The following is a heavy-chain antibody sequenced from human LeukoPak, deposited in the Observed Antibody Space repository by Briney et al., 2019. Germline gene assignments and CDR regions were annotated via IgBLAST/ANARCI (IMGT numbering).Heavy chain of an antibody. V-gene: IGHV4-4*07. J-gene: IGHJ4*02. CDR3: AREQTVANTPYFFDY. CDR2: IYSSGYT. D-gene: IGHD5-12*01. Sequence: ETLSLTCTVPGGSISSYYWSWIRQPAGKGLEWIGRIYSSGYTNYSPSLKSRVTMSVDTSKNQFSLRLSSVTAADTAVYYCAREQTVANTPYFFDYWGQGTLVTVSS. CDR1: GGSISSYY.